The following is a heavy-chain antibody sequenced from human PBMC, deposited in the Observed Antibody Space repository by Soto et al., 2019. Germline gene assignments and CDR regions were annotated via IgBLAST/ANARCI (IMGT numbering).Heavy chain of an antibody. D-gene: IGHD1-26*01. V-gene: IGHV2-5*01. CDR1: GISVSTSGVG. Sequence: QITLKESGPTLVQPTQTLTLTCSLSGISVSTSGVGVAWIRQPPGKALEWLALINWNDNKRYRPSLKSSLSITKDTSKSQVVLTMTNMDPVDTATYYGADRILAAKTFDYWGQGTLVTVSS. J-gene: IGHJ4*02. CDR3: ADRILAAKTFDY. CDR2: INWNDNK.